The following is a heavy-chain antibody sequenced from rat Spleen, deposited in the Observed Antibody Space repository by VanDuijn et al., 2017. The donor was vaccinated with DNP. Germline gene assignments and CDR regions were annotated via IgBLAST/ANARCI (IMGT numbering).Heavy chain of an antibody. Sequence: EVQLVESGGDLVQPGRSLKVSCVASGFTFNNYWMTWTRQVPGKGLEWVASITSSGGDSYYRDSVKGRFTISRDNAKSILYLQMDSLRSEDTATFYCTTDFERGYWGQGVMVTVSS. V-gene: IGHV5-31*01. CDR1: GFTFNNYW. D-gene: IGHD1-11*01. CDR2: ITSSGGDS. CDR3: TTDFERGY. J-gene: IGHJ2*01.